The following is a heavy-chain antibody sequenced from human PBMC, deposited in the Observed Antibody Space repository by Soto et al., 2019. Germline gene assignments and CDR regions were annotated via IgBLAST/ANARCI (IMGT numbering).Heavy chain of an antibody. CDR3: ARVGISGYFDY. V-gene: IGHV4-4*02. CDR1: GASISSSEW. Sequence: QVQLQESGPGLVKPSETLSLTCVVSGASISSSEWWTWVRQPPGKGLEWIGHIYHSGSTRYNPSLNSRVIISVDKAKNPFSLNLNSVTAADTAMYYCARVGISGYFDYWGQGTLVTVSS. D-gene: IGHD6-19*01. CDR2: IYHSGST. J-gene: IGHJ4*02.